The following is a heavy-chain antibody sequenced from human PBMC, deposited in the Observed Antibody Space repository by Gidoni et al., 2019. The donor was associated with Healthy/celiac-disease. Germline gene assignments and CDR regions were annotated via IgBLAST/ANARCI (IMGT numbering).Heavy chain of an antibody. CDR3: ARDSRTMIAH. CDR1: GYTFTGYY. D-gene: IGHD3-22*01. J-gene: IGHJ4*02. CDR2: SNTNSSGT. V-gene: IGHV1-2*02. Sequence: QVRLVQSGAQVKKPRALVPVSCTASGYTFTGYYRHWVRQGPGQGREWMGWSNTNSSGTNNAQKFKCRVTMTRDTSISTAYVELSRLRSDDTAVYYCARDSRTMIAHWGQGTLVTVSS.